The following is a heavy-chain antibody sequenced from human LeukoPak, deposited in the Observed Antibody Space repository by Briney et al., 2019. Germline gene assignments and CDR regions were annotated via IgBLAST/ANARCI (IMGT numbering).Heavy chain of an antibody. CDR3: ARGAYCGGDCYSGWPGGFPFDY. CDR2: INPSGGST. CDR1: GYTFTSYY. J-gene: IGHJ4*02. D-gene: IGHD2-21*02. Sequence: ASVKVSCKASGYTFTSYYMHWVRQAPGQGLEWMGIINPSGGSTSYAQKFQGRVTMTRDTSTSTVYMELSSLRSDDTAVYYCARGAYCGGDCYSGWPGGFPFDYWGQGTLVTVSS. V-gene: IGHV1-46*01.